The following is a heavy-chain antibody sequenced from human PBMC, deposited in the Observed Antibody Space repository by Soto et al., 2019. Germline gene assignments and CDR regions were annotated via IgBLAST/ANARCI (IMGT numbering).Heavy chain of an antibody. CDR3: ARIEIEYSSGWYFDY. CDR1: GYTFTSYG. D-gene: IGHD6-19*01. Sequence: QVQLVQSGAEVKKPGASVKVSCKASGYTFTSYGISWVRQAPGQGLEWMGWISAYNGNTNYAQKLQGRVTMTTDTATSTAYMELRSLRSDDTAVYYCARIEIEYSSGWYFDYWGQGTLVTVSS. CDR2: ISAYNGNT. V-gene: IGHV1-18*01. J-gene: IGHJ4*02.